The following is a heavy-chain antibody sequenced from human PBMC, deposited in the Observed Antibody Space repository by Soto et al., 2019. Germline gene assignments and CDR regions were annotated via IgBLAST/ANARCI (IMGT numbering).Heavy chain of an antibody. CDR3: ARDSAFETRTEPFDF. V-gene: IGHV1-18*01. CDR1: GYSFSSYG. D-gene: IGHD3-16*01. CDR2: ISAYDGNT. Sequence: QVQLEQSGTEVQEPGASVKVSCKTSGYSFSSYGISWVRQAPGHGLEGMAWISAYDGNTRYIKRLHGRLTTTTDTYTSTGYMELRRLTSGDTAVYYCARDSAFETRTEPFDFWGQGTVVTVAS. J-gene: IGHJ3*01.